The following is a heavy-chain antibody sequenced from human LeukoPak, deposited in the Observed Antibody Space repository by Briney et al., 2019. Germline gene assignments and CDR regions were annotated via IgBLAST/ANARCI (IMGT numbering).Heavy chain of an antibody. V-gene: IGHV3-21*01. J-gene: IGHJ5*01. Sequence: GGSLRLSCVASGLTFSDYSINWVRRAPGKGLEWVSSINHTSTSIYYADAVRGRFTISRDNAKSSLYLQMDSLRAEDTAVYYCVRLRRNSDRSYYYYYYDSWGQGTLVTVSS. CDR1: GLTFSDYS. CDR2: INHTSTSI. CDR3: VRLRRNSDRSYYYYYYDS. D-gene: IGHD3-10*01.